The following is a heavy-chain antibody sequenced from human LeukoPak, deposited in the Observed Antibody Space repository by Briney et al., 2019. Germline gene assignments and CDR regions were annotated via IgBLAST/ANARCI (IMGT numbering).Heavy chain of an antibody. CDR2: INEDGRTT. CDR3: ARGLHGRDEY. V-gene: IGHV3-74*01. J-gene: IGHJ4*02. D-gene: IGHD2-21*02. Sequence: PGGSLRLSCAASGFTFSSAWFHWVRQGPGKGLVWVARINEDGRTTNYADSVKGRFTISRDNAKNTVYLQMSDLRVEDTAVYYCARGLHGRDEYGGQGTLVTVSS. CDR1: GFTFSSAW.